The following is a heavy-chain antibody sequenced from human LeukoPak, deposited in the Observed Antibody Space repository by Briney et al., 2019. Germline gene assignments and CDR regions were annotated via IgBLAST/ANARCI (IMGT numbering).Heavy chain of an antibody. V-gene: IGHV3-23*01. CDR1: GFTFSRYA. CDR3: AKDFGDCSNGVCYGTPFAY. D-gene: IGHD2-8*01. J-gene: IGHJ4*02. CDR2: ISGSGDTT. Sequence: GGSLRLSCAASGFTFSRYAMSWARQAPGKGLEWVSGISGSGDTTYYADPVKGRFTISRDNSKNTLYLQMNSLRAEDTAVYYCAKDFGDCSNGVCYGTPFAYWGQGTLVTASS.